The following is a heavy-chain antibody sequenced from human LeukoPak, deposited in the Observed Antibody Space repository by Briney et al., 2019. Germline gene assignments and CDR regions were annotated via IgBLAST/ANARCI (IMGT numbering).Heavy chain of an antibody. Sequence: SVKVSCKASGGTFSSYAISWVRQAPGQGLEWMGGIIPIFGTANYARKFQGRVTITTDESTSTAYMGLSSLRSEDTAVYYCAKWGGDAFDIWGQGTMVTVSS. J-gene: IGHJ3*02. D-gene: IGHD3-16*01. CDR1: GGTFSSYA. CDR3: AKWGGDAFDI. V-gene: IGHV1-69*05. CDR2: IIPIFGTA.